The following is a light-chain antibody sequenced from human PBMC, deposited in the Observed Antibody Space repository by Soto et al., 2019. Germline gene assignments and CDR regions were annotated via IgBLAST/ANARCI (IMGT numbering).Light chain of an antibody. CDR3: CSYAGTYSYV. CDR2: EVS. V-gene: IGLV2-14*01. Sequence: QSVLTQPASVSGSPGQSITISCTGTSSDVGGYNYVSWYQQHPGKAPKLMIYEVSNRPSGVSNRFSGSKSGNTASLTISGLQAEDEADYYCCSYAGTYSYVFGTGTKVTAL. CDR1: SSDVGGYNY. J-gene: IGLJ1*01.